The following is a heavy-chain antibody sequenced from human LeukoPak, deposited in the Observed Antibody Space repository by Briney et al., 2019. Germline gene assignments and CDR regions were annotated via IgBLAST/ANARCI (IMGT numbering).Heavy chain of an antibody. V-gene: IGHV4-39*01. CDR1: GGSFSNYNYY. Sequence: PSETLSPTCTVSGGSFSNYNYYWGWIRQSPGKGLEWIGSIHYVGSTYYNPSLKSRVTISVDTSKNQFSLKLSSVTAADTAVYYCARPLDYDILTGYSRYYYYYYMDVWGKGTTVTVSS. CDR3: ARPLDYDILTGYSRYYYYYYMDV. J-gene: IGHJ6*03. D-gene: IGHD3-9*01. CDR2: IHYVGST.